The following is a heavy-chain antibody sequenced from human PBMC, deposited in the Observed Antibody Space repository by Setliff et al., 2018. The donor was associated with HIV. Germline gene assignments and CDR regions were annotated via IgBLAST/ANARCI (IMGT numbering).Heavy chain of an antibody. V-gene: IGHV4-34*01. J-gene: IGHJ4*02. CDR1: GGSFSDSY. D-gene: IGHD4-17*01. Sequence: SETLSLTCAVYGGSFSDSYWSWSWIRQPPGKGLEWIGEINHSGSTNYNPSLKSRVSISVDTSKNQFSLRLSSVTAADTAVYYCAGGRYDYGDYPPWNYWGQGTLVTVSS. CDR2: INHSGST. CDR3: AGGRYDYGDYPPWNY.